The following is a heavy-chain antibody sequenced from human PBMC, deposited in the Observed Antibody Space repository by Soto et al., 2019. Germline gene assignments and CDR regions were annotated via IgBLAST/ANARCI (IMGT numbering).Heavy chain of an antibody. CDR2: TYWDNDN. CDR1: GFSISTTGVG. D-gene: IGHD1-20*01. Sequence: QITLKESGPTLVKPTQTLTLTCTFSGFSISTTGVGVGWIRQPPGQALEWLAFTYWDNDNRYNPSLKSRLTVAKDASKSLVVLLMTNMDPVDTAKYYCAHRRGGYNWDDGYFDYWGPGTLVTVSA. V-gene: IGHV2-5*02. CDR3: AHRRGGYNWDDGYFDY. J-gene: IGHJ4*01.